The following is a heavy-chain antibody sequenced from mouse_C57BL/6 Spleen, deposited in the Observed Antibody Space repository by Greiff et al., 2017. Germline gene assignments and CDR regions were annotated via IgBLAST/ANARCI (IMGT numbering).Heavy chain of an antibody. D-gene: IGHD1-1*01. J-gene: IGHJ3*01. CDR1: GFTFSDYG. CDR3: AIYEWCAY. V-gene: IGHV5-17*01. CDR2: ISSGRSTI. Sequence: DVHLVESGGGLVKPGGSLKLSCAASGFTFSDYGMHWVRQAPEKGLEWVAYISSGRSTIYYADTVKGRFTISRDNAKNTLFLQMTSLRSEDTAMYYCAIYEWCAYWGQGTLVTVSA.